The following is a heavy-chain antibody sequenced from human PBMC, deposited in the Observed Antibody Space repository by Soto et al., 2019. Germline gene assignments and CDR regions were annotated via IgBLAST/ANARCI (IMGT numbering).Heavy chain of an antibody. D-gene: IGHD3-10*01. V-gene: IGHV4-30-4*01. CDR2: IYYSGST. CDR1: GGSISSGDYY. CDR3: ARAQGSGFLVS. Sequence: QVQLQESGPGLVKPSQTLSLTCTVSGGSISSGDYYWSWIRQPPGKGLEWIGYIYYSGSTYYNPSLTSRVTRSVDTSKYQFSLKLSSVTAADTAVYYCARAQGSGFLVSWGQGTLVTVSS. J-gene: IGHJ4*02.